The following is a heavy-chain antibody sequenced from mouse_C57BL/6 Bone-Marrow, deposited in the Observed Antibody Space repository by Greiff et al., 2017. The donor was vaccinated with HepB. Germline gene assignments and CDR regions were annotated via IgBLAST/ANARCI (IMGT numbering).Heavy chain of an antibody. Sequence: QVQLQQSGAELVKPGASVKLSCKASGYTFTSYWMHWVKQRPGQGLEWIGMIHPNSGSTNYNEKFKSKATLTVDKSSSTAYMQLSSLTSEDSAVYYCARGPVLPRADYWGQGTSVTVSS. V-gene: IGHV1-64*01. CDR3: ARGPVLPRADY. J-gene: IGHJ4*01. CDR2: IHPNSGST. D-gene: IGHD3-1*01. CDR1: GYTFTSYW.